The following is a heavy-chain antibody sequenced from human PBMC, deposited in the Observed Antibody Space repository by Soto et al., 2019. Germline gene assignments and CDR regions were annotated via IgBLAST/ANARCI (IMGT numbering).Heavy chain of an antibody. J-gene: IGHJ4*02. CDR1: GYTFTSCA. D-gene: IGHD2-21*02. CDR3: ARSIVVVTALDY. Sequence: EASVTVCCKDSGYTFTSCARQWVRQAPGQRLEWMGWINAGNGNTKYSQKFQGRVTITRDTSASTAYMELSSLRSEDTAVYYCARSIVVVTALDYWGQGTLVTVSS. CDR2: INAGNGNT. V-gene: IGHV1-3*01.